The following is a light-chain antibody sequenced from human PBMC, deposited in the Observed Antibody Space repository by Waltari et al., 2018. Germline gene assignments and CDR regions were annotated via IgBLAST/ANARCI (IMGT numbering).Light chain of an antibody. CDR1: RSNIGNNY. V-gene: IGLV1-47*01. Sequence: QSVLTQPPSASGTPGQRVTISCSGRRSNIGNNYVYWYQHLPGTAPKLLIYRNNQRPSGVPDRFSGSKSGTSASLAISGLRSEDEADYYCAVWDDSLSGRVFGGGTKVTVL. CDR2: RNN. CDR3: AVWDDSLSGRV. J-gene: IGLJ3*02.